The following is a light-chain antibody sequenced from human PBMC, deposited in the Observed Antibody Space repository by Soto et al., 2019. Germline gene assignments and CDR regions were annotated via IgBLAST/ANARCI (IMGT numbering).Light chain of an antibody. Sequence: QTVVTQEPSISVSPGGTVTVTCGLTSGSVSSSNYPSWYQQTPGQAPRTLIHSTNTRSSGVPDRFSGSILGNKAALTITGAQAHDESDYYCVLHMASGVWVFGGGTKLTVL. J-gene: IGLJ3*02. CDR2: STN. CDR3: VLHMASGVWV. CDR1: SGSVSSSNY. V-gene: IGLV8-61*01.